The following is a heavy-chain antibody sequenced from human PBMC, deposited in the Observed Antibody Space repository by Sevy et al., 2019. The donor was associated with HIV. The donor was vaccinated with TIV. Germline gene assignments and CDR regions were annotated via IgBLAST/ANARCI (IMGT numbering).Heavy chain of an antibody. Sequence: SETLSLTCAVSGGSISSGGYSWSWIRQPPGKGLEWIGYIYHSGSTYYNPSLKSRVTISVDRSKNQFSLKLSSVTAADTAVYYCDRGDDYDILTGRYYYGMDVWGQGTTVTVSS. CDR2: IYHSGST. CDR1: GGSISSGGYS. J-gene: IGHJ6*02. CDR3: DRGDDYDILTGRYYYGMDV. V-gene: IGHV4-30-2*01. D-gene: IGHD3-9*01.